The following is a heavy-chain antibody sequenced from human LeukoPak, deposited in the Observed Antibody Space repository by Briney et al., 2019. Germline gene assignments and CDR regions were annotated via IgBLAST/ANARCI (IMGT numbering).Heavy chain of an antibody. CDR2: IYSGGDT. Sequence: GGSLRLSCAASGFTVRLNYMTWVRQAPGKGLEWVSIIYSGGDTYYADSVRGRFTVSRDDSKNILYLEMNSLRGDDTGIYHCARAWDFVVGAFDIWGQGTMVTVSS. V-gene: IGHV3-53*01. D-gene: IGHD2-15*01. CDR1: GFTVRLNY. CDR3: ARAWDFVVGAFDI. J-gene: IGHJ3*02.